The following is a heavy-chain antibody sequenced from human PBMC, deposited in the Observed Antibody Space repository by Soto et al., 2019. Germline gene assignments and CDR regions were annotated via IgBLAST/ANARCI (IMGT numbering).Heavy chain of an antibody. Sequence: ASVKVSCKVSGDTITELSMHWVRQAPGKGLEWMGGFDPEDGETIYAQKFQGRVNMTEDTSTDTAYMELSSLRSEDTAVYYCATGGVMYSSGWLRAFDIWGQGTMVTVSS. V-gene: IGHV1-24*01. J-gene: IGHJ3*02. CDR2: FDPEDGET. D-gene: IGHD6-19*01. CDR1: GDTITELS. CDR3: ATGGVMYSSGWLRAFDI.